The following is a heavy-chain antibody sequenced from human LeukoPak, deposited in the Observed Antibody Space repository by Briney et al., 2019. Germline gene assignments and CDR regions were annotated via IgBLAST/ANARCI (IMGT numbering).Heavy chain of an antibody. D-gene: IGHD3-3*01. Sequence: PSETLSLTCTVSGYSISSGYYWGWIRQPPGKGLEWIGSIYHSGSTHYNPSLKSRVTISVDTSKNQFSLKLSSVTAADTAVYCCARVNYDFWSGYYSLLDYWGQGTLVTVSS. CDR2: IYHSGST. CDR3: ARVNYDFWSGYYSLLDY. CDR1: GYSISSGYY. J-gene: IGHJ4*02. V-gene: IGHV4-38-2*02.